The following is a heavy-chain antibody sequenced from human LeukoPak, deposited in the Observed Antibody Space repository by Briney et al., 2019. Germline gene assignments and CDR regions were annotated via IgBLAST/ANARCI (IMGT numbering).Heavy chain of an antibody. CDR1: GGSISSGDYY. V-gene: IGHV4-30-4*01. CDR2: IYYSGSS. J-gene: IGHJ4*02. Sequence: SQTLSLTCTVSGGSISSGDYYWSWIRQPPGKGLEWIGYIYYSGSSYYIPSLKSRVTMSVDTSKNQFSLRLSSVTAADTAVYYCARQIYGDLYYFDYWGQGALVTVSS. D-gene: IGHD4-17*01. CDR3: ARQIYGDLYYFDY.